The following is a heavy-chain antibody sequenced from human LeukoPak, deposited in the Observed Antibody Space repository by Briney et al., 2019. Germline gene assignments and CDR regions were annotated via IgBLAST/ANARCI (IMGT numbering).Heavy chain of an antibody. CDR2: LRYDANNRYDKNND. J-gene: IGHJ6*03. CDR1: GVTFYNFG. Sequence: GGSLRLSCVASGVTFYNFGMHWVRQAPGKGLEWVAFLRYDANNRYDKNNDYYAVSVKGRFTISRDNSKNTLYLQMNSLKSGDTAVYYCAKGDYYVEVWGRGATVTVSS. CDR3: AKGDYYVEV. V-gene: IGHV3-30*02.